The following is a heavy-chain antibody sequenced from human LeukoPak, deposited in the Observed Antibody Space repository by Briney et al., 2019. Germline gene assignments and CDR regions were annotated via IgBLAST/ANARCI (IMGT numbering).Heavy chain of an antibody. CDR3: ARVRTVTTGQAFDI. CDR2: AFHTGST. J-gene: IGHJ3*02. CDR1: NNSLSSYY. V-gene: IGHV4-59*08. D-gene: IGHD4-17*01. Sequence: SETLSLTCTVSNNSLSSYYCSWIRQPPGKGLEWIGYAFHTGSTEYNPSLKSRVTILMDASKTQFSLKLNSVTAADTAVYYCARVRTVTTGQAFDIWGQGTMVTVSS.